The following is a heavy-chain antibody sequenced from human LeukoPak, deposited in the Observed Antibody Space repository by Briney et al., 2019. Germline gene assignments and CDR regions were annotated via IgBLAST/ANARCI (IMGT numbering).Heavy chain of an antibody. V-gene: IGHV4-38-2*02. CDR2: IYHSGST. D-gene: IGHD3-22*01. CDR1: GYAISSGYF. Sequence: SETLSLTCSVSGYAISSGYFWGWIRQPPGKGLEWIGTIYHSGSTYYNPSLKSRVTISVDTSKNQFSLKLSSVTAADTAVYYCARDARYYDSSGYYDYWGQGTLVTVSS. J-gene: IGHJ4*02. CDR3: ARDARYYDSSGYYDY.